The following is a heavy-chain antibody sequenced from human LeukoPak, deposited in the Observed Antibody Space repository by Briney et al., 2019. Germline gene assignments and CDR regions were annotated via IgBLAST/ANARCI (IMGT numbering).Heavy chain of an antibody. D-gene: IGHD3-9*01. CDR3: ARDFLNYDILTGYYSAGLSDY. Sequence: GGSLRLSCAASGFTFRSYWMSWVRQAPGKGLEWVANIKQDGSEKYYVDSVKGRFTISRDNAKNSLYLQMNSLRAEDTAVYYCARDFLNYDILTGYYSAGLSDYWGQGTLVTVSS. CDR2: IKQDGSEK. CDR1: GFTFRSYW. J-gene: IGHJ4*02. V-gene: IGHV3-7*01.